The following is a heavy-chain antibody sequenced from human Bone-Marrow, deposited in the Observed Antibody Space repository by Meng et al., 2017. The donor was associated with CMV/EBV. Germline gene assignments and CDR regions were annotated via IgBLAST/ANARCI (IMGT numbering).Heavy chain of an antibody. CDR2: IIPIRGIA. V-gene: IGHV1-69*02. CDR1: GGTFSSYT. Sequence: SAKVFCKASGGTFSSYTISWGRQAPGQGFEWMARIIPIRGIANYAQKFQGRVTITADKSTSAAYMEMSSLRSEDTAVYYCATTSNPNFGDYVSFSFDPWGQGTLVTVSS. CDR3: ATTSNPNFGDYVSFSFDP. J-gene: IGHJ5*02. D-gene: IGHD4-17*01.